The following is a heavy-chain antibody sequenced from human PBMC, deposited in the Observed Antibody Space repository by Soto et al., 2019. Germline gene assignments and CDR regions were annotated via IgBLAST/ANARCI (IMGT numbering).Heavy chain of an antibody. CDR3: ASTKQWLAFDY. Sequence: QVQLQESGPGLVKPSETLSLTCTVSGDSISNYYWTWIRQPPGKGLEWIVCFYNSGNTNYNPSLKSRVTISVDTSNNQCSLRVNSVTAADTAVYYCASTKQWLAFDYWGQGALVTVSS. J-gene: IGHJ4*02. CDR1: GDSISNYY. V-gene: IGHV4-59*01. CDR2: FYNSGNT. D-gene: IGHD6-19*01.